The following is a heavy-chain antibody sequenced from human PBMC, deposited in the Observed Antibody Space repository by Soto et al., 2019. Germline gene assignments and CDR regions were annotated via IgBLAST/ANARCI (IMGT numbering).Heavy chain of an antibody. J-gene: IGHJ4*02. Sequence: QITLKESGPTVVKPTETLTLTCTFSGFSLPTRGVGVGWVRRSPGKAPEWLALIYWVDDKRYSTSLKSRLTITKYTSKNQVVLTMSNVDPADTATYYCAHRVLRTVFGLVTTTAIYFDFWGRGTPVVVSS. CDR2: IYWVDDK. V-gene: IGHV2-5*02. CDR1: GFSLPTRGVG. D-gene: IGHD3-3*01. CDR3: AHRVLRTVFGLVTTTAIYFDF.